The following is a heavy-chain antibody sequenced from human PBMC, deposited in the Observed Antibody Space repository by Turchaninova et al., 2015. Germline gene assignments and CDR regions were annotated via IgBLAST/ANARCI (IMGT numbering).Heavy chain of an antibody. CDR2: ISRSGDFI. V-gene: IGHV3-21*01. CDR1: GFTVRTYS. CDR3: ARNPTEGYFFDH. Sequence: EVRVVESGGGLVKPGGFQRFSFAASGFTVRTYSRNWGRRAPGQGLEGVSSISRSGDFIYYADAVKGRFTVSRDNAKNSLYLQMNSLRADDTAVYYCARNPTEGYFFDHWGQGTLVTVSS. J-gene: IGHJ4*02.